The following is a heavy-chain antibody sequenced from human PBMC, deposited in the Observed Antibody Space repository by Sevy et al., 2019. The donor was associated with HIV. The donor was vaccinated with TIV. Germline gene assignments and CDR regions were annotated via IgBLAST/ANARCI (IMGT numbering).Heavy chain of an antibody. CDR3: ARDKRYGDYEDAFDI. CDR1: GFTFSTYG. Sequence: GGSLRLSCAASGFTFSTYGMHWVRQAPGKGLEWVAVIWFDGSNTYYADSVKGRFTISRDNAKNSLYLQMNSLRAEDTAVYYCARDKRYGDYEDAFDIWGQGTMVTVSS. V-gene: IGHV3-33*01. CDR2: IWFDGSNT. J-gene: IGHJ3*02. D-gene: IGHD4-17*01.